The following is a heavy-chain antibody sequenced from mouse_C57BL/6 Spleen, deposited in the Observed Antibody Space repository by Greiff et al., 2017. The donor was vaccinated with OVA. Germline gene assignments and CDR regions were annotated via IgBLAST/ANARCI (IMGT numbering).Heavy chain of an antibody. J-gene: IGHJ2*01. CDR3: ARSYYGSSFDY. CDR1: GYTFTSYW. CDR2: IDPSDSET. Sequence: QVQLKQPGAELVRPGSSVKLSCKASGYTFTSYWMHWVKQRPIQGLEWIGNIDPSDSETHYNQKFKDKATLTVDKSSSTAYMQLSSLTSEDSAVYYCARSYYGSSFDYWGPGTTLTVSS. D-gene: IGHD1-1*01. V-gene: IGHV1-52*01.